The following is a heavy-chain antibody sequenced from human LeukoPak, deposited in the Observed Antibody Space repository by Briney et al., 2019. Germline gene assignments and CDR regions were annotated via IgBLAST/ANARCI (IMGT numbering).Heavy chain of an antibody. D-gene: IGHD6-13*01. CDR3: ATRPDIAAAGPGWFDP. Sequence: SETLSLTCTVSGGSIGSHYWTWIRQSPAKGLEWIGYSYYTGSTYYNPSLKSRVTISVDRSKNQFSLKLSSVTAADTAVYYCATRPDIAAAGPGWFDPWGQGTLVTVSS. V-gene: IGHV4-59*04. CDR2: SYYTGST. J-gene: IGHJ5*02. CDR1: GGSIGSHY.